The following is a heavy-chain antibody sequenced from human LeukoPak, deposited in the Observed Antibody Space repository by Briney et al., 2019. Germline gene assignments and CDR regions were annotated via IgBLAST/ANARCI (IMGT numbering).Heavy chain of an antibody. V-gene: IGHV3-7*01. D-gene: IGHD4-23*01. J-gene: IGHJ6*03. CDR3: ARVPPRGGYYYYYYYMDV. CDR2: IKQDGSEK. CDR1: GFTFSSYW. Sequence: GGSLRLSCAASGFTFSSYWMSWVRQAPGKGLEWVANIKQDGSEKYYGDSVKGRFTISRDNAKNSLYLQMNSLRAEDTAVYYCARVPPRGGYYYYYYYMDVWGKGTTVTVSS.